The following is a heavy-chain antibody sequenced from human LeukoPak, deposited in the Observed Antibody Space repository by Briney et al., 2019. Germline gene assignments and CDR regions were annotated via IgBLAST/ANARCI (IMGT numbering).Heavy chain of an antibody. CDR1: GGSFSGYY. D-gene: IGHD6-13*01. CDR3: ARSSWYSRVRWFDP. CDR2: INHSGST. J-gene: IGHJ5*02. V-gene: IGHV4-34*01. Sequence: SETLSLTCAVYGGSFSGYYWSWIRQPPGKGLEWIGEINHSGSTNYNPSLKSRVTISVDTSKNQFSLKLSSVTAADTAVYYCARSSWYSRVRWFDPWGQGTLVTVSS.